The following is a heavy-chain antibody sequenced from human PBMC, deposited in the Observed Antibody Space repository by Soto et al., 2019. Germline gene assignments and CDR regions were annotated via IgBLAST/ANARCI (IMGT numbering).Heavy chain of an antibody. CDR2: IHYSGTS. D-gene: IGHD2-21*01. Sequence: SETLSLTCSVSGDSISSSSQYWGWIRQPPGKGLEWIGSIHYSGTSYYNPSLEGRVTIFVDTSKNQLSLKLSSVTAADTAVYYCARHWIAGSSIPWGQGTLVTVSS. J-gene: IGHJ5*02. CDR1: GDSISSSSQY. V-gene: IGHV4-39*01. CDR3: ARHWIAGSSIP.